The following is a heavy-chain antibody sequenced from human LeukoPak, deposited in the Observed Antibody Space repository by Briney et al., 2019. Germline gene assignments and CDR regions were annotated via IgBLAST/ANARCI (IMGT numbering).Heavy chain of an antibody. J-gene: IGHJ5*02. CDR1: GFTFSDYT. CDR2: IDISRSST. Sequence: HSGGSLRLSCAASGFTFSDYTMNWVRQAPGKGLEWISYIDISRSSTYYADSVKGRFTISRDNAKNSLYLQMSSLRAEDTALYYCARGPPLFDPWGQGTLVTVSS. CDR3: ARGPPLFDP. V-gene: IGHV3-48*01.